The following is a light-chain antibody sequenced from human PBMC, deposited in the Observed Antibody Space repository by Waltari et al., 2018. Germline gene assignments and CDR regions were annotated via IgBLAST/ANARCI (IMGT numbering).Light chain of an antibody. J-gene: IGKJ1*01. CDR1: QSIGNW. V-gene: IGKV1-5*03. CDR3: QQSYSSPWT. CDR2: QAS. Sequence: DIQMTQSPSTLSASVGDRVSITCRASQSIGNWLAWYQQKPGKAPKLLIYQASSLQSGVPSRFSGSGSGTEFTLTISSLQPEDFATYYCQQSYSSPWTFGQGTRVEIK.